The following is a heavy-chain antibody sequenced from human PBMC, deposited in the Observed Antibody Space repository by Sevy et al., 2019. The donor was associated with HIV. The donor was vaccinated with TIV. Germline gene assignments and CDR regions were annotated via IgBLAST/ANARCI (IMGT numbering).Heavy chain of an antibody. CDR1: GFTFSSYN. CDR3: ARVVAYCSGGTCFPGYYYGMDV. D-gene: IGHD2-15*01. V-gene: IGHV3-21*01. CDR2: ISSSSNYI. J-gene: IGHJ6*02. Sequence: GGSLRLSCAASGFTFSSYNMNWVRQPPGKGLEWVSSISSSSNYITYADSVKGRFTISRDNAKNSLYLEMNTLIAEDTAVYYCARVVAYCSGGTCFPGYYYGMDVWGQGTTVTVSS.